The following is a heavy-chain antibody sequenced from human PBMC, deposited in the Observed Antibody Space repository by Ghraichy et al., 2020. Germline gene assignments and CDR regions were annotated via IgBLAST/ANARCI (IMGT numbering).Heavy chain of an antibody. CDR2: ISDAGSNE. J-gene: IGHJ6*02. D-gene: IGHD6-19*01. V-gene: IGHV3-30-3*01. CDR1: GFTFSGYN. Sequence: GESLNISCAASGFTFSGYNMHWVRQAPGKGLEWVADISDAGSNEYYVDSVKGRFTISRDNSKSTLYLQMNSLRPEDTAVYYCARATREWLGRFYGVDVWGQGTTVIV. CDR3: ARATREWLGRFYGVDV.